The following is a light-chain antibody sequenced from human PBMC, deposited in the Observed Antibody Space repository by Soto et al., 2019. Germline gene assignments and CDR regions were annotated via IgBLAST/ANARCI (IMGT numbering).Light chain of an antibody. CDR1: SSDIGAGYD. J-gene: IGLJ3*02. Sequence: QAVVTQPPSVSGAPGQRVTISCTGSSSDIGAGYDVHWYQHLPGAAPKLLIYGNSNRPSGVPDRFSGSKSGTSASLAITGLQAEDEADYYCQSYDGSLSARVFGGGTKLTVL. V-gene: IGLV1-40*01. CDR3: QSYDGSLSARV. CDR2: GNS.